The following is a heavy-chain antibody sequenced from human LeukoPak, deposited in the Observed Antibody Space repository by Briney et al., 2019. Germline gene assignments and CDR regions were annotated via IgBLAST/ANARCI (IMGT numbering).Heavy chain of an antibody. V-gene: IGHV4-61*02. CDR2: IYTSGST. D-gene: IGHD3-10*01. CDR3: ARGLWFGEEDY. CDR1: GDSISSGSYY. Sequence: SETLSLTCSVSGDSISSGSYYWSWIRQPAGKGLEWIGRIYTSGSTNYNPSLKSRVTISVDTSKNQFSLKLSSVTAADTAVYYCARGLWFGEEDYWGQGTLVTVSS. J-gene: IGHJ4*02.